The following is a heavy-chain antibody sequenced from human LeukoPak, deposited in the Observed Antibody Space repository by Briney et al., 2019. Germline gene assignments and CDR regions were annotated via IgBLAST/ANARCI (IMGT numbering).Heavy chain of an antibody. CDR3: ARDPQEVSPYPVGPYSSSWYESKTYYWLDP. D-gene: IGHD6-13*01. Sequence: ASVKVSCKASGYTFTGYYMHWVRQAPGQGLEWMGWINPNSGGTNYAQKFQGRVTMTRDTSISTAYMELSRLRSDDTAVYYCARDPQEVSPYPVGPYSSSWYESKTYYWLDPWGQGTLVTVSS. CDR1: GYTFTGYY. CDR2: INPNSGGT. J-gene: IGHJ5*02. V-gene: IGHV1-2*02.